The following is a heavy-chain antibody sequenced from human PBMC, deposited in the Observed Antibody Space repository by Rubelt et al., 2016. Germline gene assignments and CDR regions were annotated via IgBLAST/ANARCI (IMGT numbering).Heavy chain of an antibody. CDR3: ARHPGKGSYYPYYFDY. Sequence: EVQLVQSGAEVKKPGESLKISCKGSGYSFTSYWIGWVRQMPGKGLEWMGIIYPGDSDTRYSPSFQGQVTISADKSVSTACLQWRGLKASEAAMYYCARHPGKGSYYPYYFDYWGQGTLVTVSS. J-gene: IGHJ4*02. D-gene: IGHD3-10*01. CDR1: GYSFTSYW. CDR2: IYPGDSDT. V-gene: IGHV5-51*01.